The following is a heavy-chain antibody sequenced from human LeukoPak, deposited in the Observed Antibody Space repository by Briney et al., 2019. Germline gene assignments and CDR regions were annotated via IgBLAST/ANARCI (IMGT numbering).Heavy chain of an antibody. Sequence: KPSETLSLTCAVYGGSSSGYYWSWIRQPPGKGLEWIGEINHSGSTNYNPSLKSRVTISVDTSKNQFSLKLSSVTAADTAVYYCARGGRISHSSGYYGYYYYGMDVWGQGTTVTVSS. J-gene: IGHJ6*02. V-gene: IGHV4-34*01. CDR3: ARGGRISHSSGYYGYYYYGMDV. D-gene: IGHD3-22*01. CDR1: GGSSSGYY. CDR2: INHSGST.